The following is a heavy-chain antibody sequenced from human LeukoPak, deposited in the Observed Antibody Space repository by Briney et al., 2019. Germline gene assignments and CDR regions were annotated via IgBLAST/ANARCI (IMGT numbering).Heavy chain of an antibody. V-gene: IGHV3-30*02. CDR2: IRYDGSNK. D-gene: IGHD2-21*02. CDR3: AKDGRSYCGGDCYEDY. Sequence: GGSLRLSCAASGFTFSSYAMSWVRQAPGKGLEWVAFIRYDGSNKYYADSVKGRFTISRDNSKNTLYLQMNSLRAEDTAVYYCAKDGRSYCGGDCYEDYWGQGTLVTVSS. J-gene: IGHJ4*02. CDR1: GFTFSSYA.